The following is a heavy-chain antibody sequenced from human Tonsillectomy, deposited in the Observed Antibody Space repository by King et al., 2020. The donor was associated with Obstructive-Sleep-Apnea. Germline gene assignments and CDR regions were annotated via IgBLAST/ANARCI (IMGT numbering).Heavy chain of an antibody. CDR2: IFYSGCT. J-gene: IGHJ3*02. CDR1: AGSISSSDYY. Sequence: LQLQESGPGLVKPSETLSLTCTVSAGSISSSDYYWGWIRHPPGKGLEWIWNIFYSGCTYYNPSLKSRVTISVDTSKNQFSLKLSAVTAADTAVYYCARRNYYVSSGNYYSIGEAFDIWGQGTMVTVSS. V-gene: IGHV4-39*01. CDR3: ARRNYYVSSGNYYSIGEAFDI. D-gene: IGHD3-22*01.